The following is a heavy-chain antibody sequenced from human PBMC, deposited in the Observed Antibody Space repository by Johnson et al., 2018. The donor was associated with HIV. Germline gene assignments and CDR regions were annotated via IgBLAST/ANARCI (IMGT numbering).Heavy chain of an antibody. CDR1: GFTFSSYA. D-gene: IGHD3-22*01. V-gene: IGHV3-30-3*01. CDR3: VRDSSCYSGFDI. J-gene: IGHJ3*02. Sequence: QVQLVESGGGVVQPGRSLRPSCAASGFTFSSYAMHWVRQAPGKGLEWVAVISYAGSNKYYADSVKGRFTISSDDSKNSLYLQMSSLKTEDTAVYYCVRDSSCYSGFDIWGQGTMVTVSS. CDR2: ISYAGSNK.